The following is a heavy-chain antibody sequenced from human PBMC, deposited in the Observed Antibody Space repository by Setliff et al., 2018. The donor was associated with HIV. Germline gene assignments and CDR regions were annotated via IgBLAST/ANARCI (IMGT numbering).Heavy chain of an antibody. CDR3: ARCYYDSSGPTDAFDI. V-gene: IGHV4-39*07. Sequence: PSETLSLTCTVSGDSIISGDYYWNWIRQPPGKGLEWIGEINHSGNTNYNPSLKSRVTISVDTSKNQFSLILRSVTAADTAMYYCARCYYDSSGPTDAFDIWGQGTVVTVSS. J-gene: IGHJ3*02. CDR2: INHSGNT. D-gene: IGHD3-22*01. CDR1: GDSIISGDYY.